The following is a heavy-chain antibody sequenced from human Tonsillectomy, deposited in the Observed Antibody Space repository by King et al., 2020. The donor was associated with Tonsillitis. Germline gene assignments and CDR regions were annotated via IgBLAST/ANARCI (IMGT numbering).Heavy chain of an antibody. Sequence: VQLVESGGGLVQPGGSLRLSCVASGFTFTTYALSWVRQAPGMGREWVSAISASGATTYYPDSTRGRFTISRDNSKNTLYLQMNSLRAEDTAVYYCAKEWYGSGGGDAFHIWGQGTTVTVSS. V-gene: IGHV3-23*04. CDR3: AKEWYGSGGGDAFHI. CDR2: ISASGATT. D-gene: IGHD6-19*01. J-gene: IGHJ3*02. CDR1: GFTFTTYA.